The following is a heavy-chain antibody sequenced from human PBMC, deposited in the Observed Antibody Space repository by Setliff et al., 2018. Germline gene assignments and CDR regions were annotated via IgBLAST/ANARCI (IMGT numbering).Heavy chain of an antibody. CDR2: XKXXXXX. V-gene: IGHV4-38-2*01. Sequence: SETLSLTCRVSGYSIGSDYFWAWVRQPPGKGLEWVATXKXXXXXXYNPSLRXXVIISVDASKNAFSLRLNSVTAADTAVFYCARHAITSGGRPDYFDNWGPGTLVTVSS. J-gene: IGHJ4*02. CDR1: GYSIGSDYF. D-gene: IGHD2-8*01. CDR3: ARHAITSGGRPDYFDN.